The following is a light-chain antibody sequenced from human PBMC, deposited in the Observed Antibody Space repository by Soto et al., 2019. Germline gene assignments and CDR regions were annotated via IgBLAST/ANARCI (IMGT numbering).Light chain of an antibody. J-gene: IGLJ1*01. CDR2: RNN. CDR1: SSNIGSNY. Sequence: QSALTKPPSASGTPGQRVTISCSGSSSNIGSNYVYWYQQLPGTAPKLIIYRNNQRPSGVPDRFSGSKSGTSASLAISGLRSEDEADYYCAAWANSLSSVVFGTGTKVTVL. CDR3: AAWANSLSSVV. V-gene: IGLV1-47*01.